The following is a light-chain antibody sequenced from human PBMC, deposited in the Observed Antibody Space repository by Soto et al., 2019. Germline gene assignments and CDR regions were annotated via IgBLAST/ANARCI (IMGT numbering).Light chain of an antibody. Sequence: QPVLTQPASVSGSPGQSSTISCTRTSSDVGGYNYVSWYQQHPSKAPKFMIYDVSNRPSGVSNRFSGSKSGNTASLTISGLQAEDEADYYCCSYTTSNTRQIVFGTGTKVTVL. CDR1: SSDVGGYNY. J-gene: IGLJ1*01. CDR2: DVS. V-gene: IGLV2-14*01. CDR3: CSYTTSNTRQIV.